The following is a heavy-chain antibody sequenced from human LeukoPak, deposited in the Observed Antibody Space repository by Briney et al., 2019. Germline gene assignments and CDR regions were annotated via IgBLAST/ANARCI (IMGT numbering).Heavy chain of an antibody. CDR2: ISISGSYI. CDR1: GFILSDYN. Sequence: GGSLRLSCAASGFILSDYNMNWVRQASGKGLEWVSFISISGSYITYADSVKGRFTISRDNAKNSLYLQMNSLRAEDTAVYYCARDLSATARAYDYWGQGTLVTVSS. V-gene: IGHV3-21*01. J-gene: IGHJ4*02. D-gene: IGHD2-15*01. CDR3: ARDLSATARAYDY.